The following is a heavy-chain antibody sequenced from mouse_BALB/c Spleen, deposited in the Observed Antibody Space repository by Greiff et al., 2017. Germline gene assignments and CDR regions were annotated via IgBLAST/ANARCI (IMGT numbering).Heavy chain of an antibody. CDR1: GFTFSSYT. Sequence: EVQVVESGGGLVKPGGSLKLSCAASGFTFSSYTMSWVRQTPEKRLEWVATISSGGSYTYYPDSVKGLFTISRDNAKNTLYLQMSSLKSEDTAMYYCTREYDYDAMDYWGQGTSVTVSS. CDR3: TREYDYDAMDY. J-gene: IGHJ4*01. D-gene: IGHD2-10*02. V-gene: IGHV5-6-4*01. CDR2: ISSGGSYT.